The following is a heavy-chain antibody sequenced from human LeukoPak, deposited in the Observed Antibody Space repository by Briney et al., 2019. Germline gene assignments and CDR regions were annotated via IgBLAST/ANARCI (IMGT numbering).Heavy chain of an antibody. V-gene: IGHV1-69*13. CDR3: ARNGYCSGGSCYAPLYYYMDV. J-gene: IGHJ6*03. Sequence: SVKVSCKASGGTFSSYAISWVRQAPGQGLELMGGIIPIFGTANYAQKFQGRVTITADESTSTAYMELSSLRSEDTAVYYCARNGYCSGGSCYAPLYYYMDVWGKGTTVTVSS. D-gene: IGHD2-15*01. CDR1: GGTFSSYA. CDR2: IIPIFGTA.